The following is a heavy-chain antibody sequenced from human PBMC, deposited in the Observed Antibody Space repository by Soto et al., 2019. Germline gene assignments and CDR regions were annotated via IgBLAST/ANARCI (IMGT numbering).Heavy chain of an antibody. D-gene: IGHD3-9*01. Sequence: QLQLQESGPGLVKPSETLSLTCSVSGDSINSDKYYWGWIRQPPGKGLEWIGGIYFRGNTYYNPSLQTRVTISLDKSKIQFSLKLNSVTAADSAVYFCARLEGLATISYYFDFWGQGALVTVSS. J-gene: IGHJ4*02. CDR3: ARLEGLATISYYFDF. CDR2: IYFRGNT. V-gene: IGHV4-39*01. CDR1: GDSINSDKYY.